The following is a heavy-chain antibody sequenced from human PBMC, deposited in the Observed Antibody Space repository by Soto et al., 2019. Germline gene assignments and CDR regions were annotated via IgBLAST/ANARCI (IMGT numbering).Heavy chain of an antibody. D-gene: IGHD2-15*01. V-gene: IGHV4-30-4*01. J-gene: IGHJ4*02. CDR3: AIARGARNFYY. Sequence: QVQLQESGPGLVKPSQTLSLTCTVSGGSISSGDYYWSWIRQPPGKGLEWIGYIDYSGSNYYNPSLKNRFIISVATSTIQFSLMLSSVTAADTAVYYCAIARGARNFYYWDQSTLVTVSS. CDR1: GGSISSGDYY. CDR2: IDYSGSN.